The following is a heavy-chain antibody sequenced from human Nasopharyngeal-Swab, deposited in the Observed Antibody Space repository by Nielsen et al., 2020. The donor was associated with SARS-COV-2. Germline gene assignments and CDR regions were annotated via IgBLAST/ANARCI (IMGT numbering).Heavy chain of an antibody. V-gene: IGHV4-39*07. CDR2: IYYSGST. Sequence: SETLSLTCTVSGGSISSSSYYWGWIRQPPGKGLEWIGSIYYSGSTYYNPSLKSRVTISVDTSKNQFSLKLSSVTAADTAVYYCARDLPITGIDYWGQGTLVTVSS. CDR3: ARDLPITGIDY. J-gene: IGHJ4*02. CDR1: GGSISSSSYY. D-gene: IGHD1-14*01.